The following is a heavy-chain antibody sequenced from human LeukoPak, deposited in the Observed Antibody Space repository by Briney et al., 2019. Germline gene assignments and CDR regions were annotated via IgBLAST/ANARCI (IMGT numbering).Heavy chain of an antibody. Sequence: ASVKVSCKASGYTFTSYGISWVRQAPGQGLEWMGWVSAYNGNTNYAQKLQGRVTMTTDTSTSTAYMELRSLRSDDTAVYYCARDVQLGIEGGYWGQGTLVTVSS. CDR2: VSAYNGNT. V-gene: IGHV1-18*01. J-gene: IGHJ4*02. CDR3: ARDVQLGIEGGY. D-gene: IGHD7-27*01. CDR1: GYTFTSYG.